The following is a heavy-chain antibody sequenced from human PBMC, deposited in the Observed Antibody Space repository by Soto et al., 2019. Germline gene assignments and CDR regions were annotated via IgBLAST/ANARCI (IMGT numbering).Heavy chain of an antibody. CDR3: TRSIFGVVSGPWFDL. CDR2: FRSKAYGGTT. J-gene: IGHJ5*02. V-gene: IGHV3-49*04. Sequence: LRLSCRASGFTFGDYAMSWVRQAPGKGLEWVCFFRSKAYGGTTEYAASVKGRFTISRDDSKSTAYLQMNSLKTEDTAVYYCTRSIFGVVSGPWFDLWGQGTLVTVSS. CDR1: GFTFGDYA. D-gene: IGHD3-3*01.